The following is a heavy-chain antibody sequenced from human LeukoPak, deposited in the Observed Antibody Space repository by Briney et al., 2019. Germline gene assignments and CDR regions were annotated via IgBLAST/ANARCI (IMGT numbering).Heavy chain of an antibody. V-gene: IGHV1-18*04. CDR1: GYTFTDHF. J-gene: IGHJ4*02. Sequence: ASVKVSCKASGYTFTDHFMHWVRQAPGQGLEWMGWISAYNGNTNYAQKLQGRVTMTTDTSTSTAYMELRSLRSDDTAVYYCARTPLRYFDWASLARYDYWGQGTLVTVSS. CDR3: ARTPLRYFDWASLARYDY. D-gene: IGHD3-9*01. CDR2: ISAYNGNT.